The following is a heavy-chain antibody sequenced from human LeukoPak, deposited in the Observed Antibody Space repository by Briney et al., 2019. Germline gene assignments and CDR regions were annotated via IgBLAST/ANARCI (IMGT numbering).Heavy chain of an antibody. CDR3: ATYYYGAGGWVPDY. Sequence: ASVKVSCKGSGYTFTSYDINWVGQATGQGLEWMGWMNPNSGNTGYAQKFKGRVTMTRNTSISTAYMELSSLRSEDTAVYYCATYYYGAGGWVPDYWGQGTLVTVSS. V-gene: IGHV1-8*01. CDR1: GYTFTSYD. CDR2: MNPNSGNT. J-gene: IGHJ4*02. D-gene: IGHD4-17*01.